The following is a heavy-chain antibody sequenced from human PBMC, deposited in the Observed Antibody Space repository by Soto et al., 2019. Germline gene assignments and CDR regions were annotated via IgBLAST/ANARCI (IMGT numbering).Heavy chain of an antibody. J-gene: IGHJ4*02. CDR1: GYSFAGYW. D-gene: IGHD3-22*01. CDR3: ARQIYDSDNGPNFQYYFDS. CDR2: IDPSDSQT. Sequence: PGESLKISCKGSGYSFAGYWITWVRQKPGKGLEWMGRIDPSDSQTYYSPSFRGHVTISATKSITTVFLQWSSLRASDTAMYYCARQIYDSDNGPNFQYYFDSCGQGPPVTVSS. V-gene: IGHV5-10-1*01.